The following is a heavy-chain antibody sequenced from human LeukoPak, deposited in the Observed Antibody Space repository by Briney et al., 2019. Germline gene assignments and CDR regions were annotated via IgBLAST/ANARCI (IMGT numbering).Heavy chain of an antibody. V-gene: IGHV1-69*04. Sequence: SVKVSCKASGGTFSSYAISWVRQAPGQGLEWMGRIIPILGIANYAQKFQGRVTITADKSTSTAYMELRSLRSDDTAVYYCARDPEDIVVVVASGDYWGQGTLVAVSS. CDR3: ARDPEDIVVVVASGDY. J-gene: IGHJ4*02. CDR2: IIPILGIA. D-gene: IGHD2-15*01. CDR1: GGTFSSYA.